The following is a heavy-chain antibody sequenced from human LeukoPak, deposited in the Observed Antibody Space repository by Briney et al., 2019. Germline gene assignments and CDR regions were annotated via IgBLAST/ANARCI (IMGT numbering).Heavy chain of an antibody. Sequence: PETLSLTCAVSGYSISSGYYWGWIRQPPRKGLEWIGSIFHSGSTYYNPSLKSRVTISVDTSKNQVSLRLSSVTAADTAVYYCARVVVVTAIPIGHFDYWGQGTLVTVSS. CDR3: ARVVVVTAIPIGHFDY. D-gene: IGHD2-21*02. J-gene: IGHJ4*02. CDR2: IFHSGST. V-gene: IGHV4-38-2*01. CDR1: GYSISSGYY.